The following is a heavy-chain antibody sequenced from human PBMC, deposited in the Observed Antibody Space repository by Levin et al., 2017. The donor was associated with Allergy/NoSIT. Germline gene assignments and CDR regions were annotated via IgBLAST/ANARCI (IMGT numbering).Heavy chain of an antibody. CDR2: INHSGST. J-gene: IGHJ5*02. CDR1: GGSFSGYY. Sequence: PGGSLRLSCAVYGGSFSGYYWSWIRQPPGKGLEWIGEINHSGSTDYNPSLKSRVTISVDTSKNQLSLRLTSVTAADTAVYYCTREPGYCSGGSCYGGWFDPWGQGTLVIVSS. CDR3: TREPGYCSGGSCYGGWFDP. D-gene: IGHD2-15*01. V-gene: IGHV4-34*01.